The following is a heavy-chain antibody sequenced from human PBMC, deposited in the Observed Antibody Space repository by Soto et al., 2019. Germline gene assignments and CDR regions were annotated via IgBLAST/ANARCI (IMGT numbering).Heavy chain of an antibody. CDR3: ARGGFDS. Sequence: QVQLVESGGGVVQPGRSLRLSCAASGFTFSSYAMHWVRQAPGKGLEWVAVISYDGSNKYYADSVKGRFTISRDNSKNTLYLQMNSLRAEDTAVYYCARGGFDSWGQGTLVTVSS. V-gene: IGHV3-30-3*01. CDR2: ISYDGSNK. CDR1: GFTFSSYA. J-gene: IGHJ5*01.